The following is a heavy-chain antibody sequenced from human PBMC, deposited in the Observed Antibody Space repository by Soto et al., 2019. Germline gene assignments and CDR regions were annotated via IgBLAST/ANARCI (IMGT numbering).Heavy chain of an antibody. Sequence: QVQLVESGGGVVQPGRSLRLSCAASGFTFSSYGMHWVRQAPGKGLEWGAVIWYDGSNKYYADSVKGRFTISRDNSKNTLYLQMNSLRAEDTAVYYCASSPPNGGDYLFRELIHWGQGTLVSVSS. CDR3: ASSPPNGGDYLFRELIH. V-gene: IGHV3-33*01. J-gene: IGHJ4*02. D-gene: IGHD2-21*02. CDR2: IWYDGSNK. CDR1: GFTFSSYG.